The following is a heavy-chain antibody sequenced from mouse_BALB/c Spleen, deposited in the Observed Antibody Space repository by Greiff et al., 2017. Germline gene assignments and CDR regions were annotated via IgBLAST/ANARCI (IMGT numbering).Heavy chain of an antibody. CDR3: ARGNVYYYAMDY. CDR1: GFTFSSYG. Sequence: EAQLQESGGGLVQPGGSLKLSCAASGFTFSSYGMSWVRQTPDKRLELVATINSNGGSTYYPDSVKGRFTISRDNAKNTLYLQMSSLKSEDTAMYYCARGNVYYYAMDYWGQGTSVTVSS. V-gene: IGHV5-6-3*01. CDR2: INSNGGST. J-gene: IGHJ4*01.